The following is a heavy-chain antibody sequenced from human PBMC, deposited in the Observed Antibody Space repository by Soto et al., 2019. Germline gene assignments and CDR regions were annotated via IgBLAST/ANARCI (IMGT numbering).Heavy chain of an antibody. Sequence: QVTLKESGPVLVKPTEPLTLTCTVSGFSLSNARMGVSWIRQPPGKALEWLAHIFSNDEKSYSTSLKSRLTISKDTSKSQVVRTMTNMDPVDTATYYCARELNYDYIWGSYRRFDYWGQGTLVTVSS. V-gene: IGHV2-26*01. CDR3: ARELNYDYIWGSYRRFDY. CDR2: IFSNDEK. J-gene: IGHJ4*02. CDR1: GFSLSNARMG. D-gene: IGHD3-16*02.